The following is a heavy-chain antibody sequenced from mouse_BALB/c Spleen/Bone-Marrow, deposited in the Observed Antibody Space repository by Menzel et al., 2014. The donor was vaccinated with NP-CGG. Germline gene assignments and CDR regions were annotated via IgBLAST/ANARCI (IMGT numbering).Heavy chain of an antibody. CDR1: GFNIKDTY. V-gene: IGHV14-3*02. D-gene: IGHD2-5*01. Sequence: EVQLQQSGAELVKPGASVKLSCTASGFNIKDTYMHWVKQRPEQGLEWIGRIDPAKGEIKHVPRFQGKATITADTSSNTAYLHLSRLTSEDTAVYYCARTGSNHYYAMDYWGQGISVTVSS. CDR2: IDPAKGEI. J-gene: IGHJ4*01. CDR3: ARTGSNHYYAMDY.